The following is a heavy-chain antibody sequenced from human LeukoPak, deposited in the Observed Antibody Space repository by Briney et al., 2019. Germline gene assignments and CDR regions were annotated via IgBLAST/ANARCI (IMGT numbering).Heavy chain of an antibody. V-gene: IGHV4-59*01. J-gene: IGHJ5*02. Sequence: SETLSLTYTVSGVSISSYYWSWIRQPPGKGLEWIGYIYYSGSTNYNPSLKTRVTISVDTSKNQFSLKLSSVTAADTAVYYCARERGPVDSSWFDPWGQGTLVTVSS. D-gene: IGHD3/OR15-3a*01. CDR1: GVSISSYY. CDR3: ARERGPVDSSWFDP. CDR2: IYYSGST.